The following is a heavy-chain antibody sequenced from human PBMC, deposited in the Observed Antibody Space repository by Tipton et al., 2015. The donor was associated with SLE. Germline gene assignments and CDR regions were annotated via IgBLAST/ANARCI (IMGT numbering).Heavy chain of an antibody. CDR3: ARVATTEVFDY. V-gene: IGHV4-34*12. Sequence: AGLVKPSETLSLTCGVYGGSFLGYYWTWIRQPPGQGQEWIGEIIHSGVTNYNPSLKSRVTISLDTSKNQFSLKLSSVTAADTAVYYCARVATTEVFDYWGQGPLVTVSS. CDR1: GGSFLGYY. CDR2: IIHSGVT. J-gene: IGHJ4*02. D-gene: IGHD1-1*01.